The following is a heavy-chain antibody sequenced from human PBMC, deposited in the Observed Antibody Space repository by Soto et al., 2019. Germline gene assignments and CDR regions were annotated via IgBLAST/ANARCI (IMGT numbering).Heavy chain of an antibody. J-gene: IGHJ6*02. V-gene: IGHV5-10-1*01. CDR1: GYSFTSYW. CDR3: ASRRAEFEESMDV. CDR2: IDPRDSHT. Sequence: GESLKISCKGSGYSFTSYWINWVRQMPGKGQEWMGRIDPRDSHTTYSPSVQGHVTISTDKSVGTAYLPLMSWKASDPAMYYCASRRAEFEESMDVWGQGTTVTVSS. D-gene: IGHD3-10*01.